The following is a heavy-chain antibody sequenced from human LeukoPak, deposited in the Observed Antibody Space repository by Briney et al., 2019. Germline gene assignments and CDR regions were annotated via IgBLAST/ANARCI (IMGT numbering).Heavy chain of an antibody. CDR3: ARDRRSSRRREQLAPDDAFDI. CDR2: IIPILGIA. J-gene: IGHJ3*02. D-gene: IGHD6-6*01. CDR1: GGTFSSYT. V-gene: IGHV1-69*04. Sequence: GASVKVSCKASGGTFSSYTISWVRQAPGQGLEWMGRIIPILGIANYAQKFQGRVTITADKSTSTAYMELSSLRAEDTAVYYCARDRRSSRRREQLAPDDAFDIWGQGTMVTVSS.